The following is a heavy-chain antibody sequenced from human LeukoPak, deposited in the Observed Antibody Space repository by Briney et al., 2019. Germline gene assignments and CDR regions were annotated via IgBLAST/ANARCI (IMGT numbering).Heavy chain of an antibody. Sequence: SETLSLTCTVSGGSISSYYWSWIRQPPGKGLEWIGYIYYSGSTNYNPSLKSRVTISVDTSKNQFSLKLSSVTAADTAVYYCARGTLNTYSYSSSWDNWFDPWGQGTLVTVSS. CDR2: IYYSGST. CDR1: GGSISSYY. CDR3: ARGTLNTYSYSSSWDNWFDP. D-gene: IGHD6-13*01. V-gene: IGHV4-59*01. J-gene: IGHJ5*02.